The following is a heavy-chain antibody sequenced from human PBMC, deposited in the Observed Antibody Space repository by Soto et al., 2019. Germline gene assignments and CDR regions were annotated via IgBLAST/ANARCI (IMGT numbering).Heavy chain of an antibody. V-gene: IGHV1-2*02. CDR1: GYTFTGYY. Sequence: QVQLVQSGAEVKKAGASVKVSCKASGYTFTGYYIHWVRQAHGQGLEWMGWINPNSGGTKYPQKFQGRVTMTRDTSIRTVYMSLTGLKSDDTAVYFCARDLAKGGGSAGFDYWGQGTLVAVSS. D-gene: IGHD2-15*01. CDR3: ARDLAKGGGSAGFDY. J-gene: IGHJ4*02. CDR2: INPNSGGT.